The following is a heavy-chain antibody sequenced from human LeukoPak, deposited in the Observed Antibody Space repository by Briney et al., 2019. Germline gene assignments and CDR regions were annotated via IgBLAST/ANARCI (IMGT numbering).Heavy chain of an antibody. J-gene: IGHJ4*02. D-gene: IGHD2-15*01. CDR2: ISGSGGST. Sequence: HPGGSLRLSCAASGFTFSSYAMSWVRQAPGKGLEWVSAISGSGGSTYYADSVKGRFTISRDNSKNTLYLQMNSLRAEDTAVYYCAKVLNPLRRGYFDYWGQGTLVTVSS. CDR3: AKVLNPLRRGYFDY. CDR1: GFTFSSYA. V-gene: IGHV3-23*01.